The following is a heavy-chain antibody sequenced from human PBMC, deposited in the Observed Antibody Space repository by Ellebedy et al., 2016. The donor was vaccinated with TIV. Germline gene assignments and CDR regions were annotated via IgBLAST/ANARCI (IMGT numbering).Heavy chain of an antibody. D-gene: IGHD4-17*01. CDR2: RRSDGSNK. Sequence: LSLTCSASGFTFTKYNLHWVRQAPGKGLEWVAVRRSDGSNKYYAESVKGRFIISRDNSKNTLYLQMNSLRAEDTAVYYCARGVTVTMDLDYWGQGTLVTVSS. V-gene: IGHV3-33*01. CDR3: ARGVTVTMDLDY. CDR1: GFTFTKYN. J-gene: IGHJ4*02.